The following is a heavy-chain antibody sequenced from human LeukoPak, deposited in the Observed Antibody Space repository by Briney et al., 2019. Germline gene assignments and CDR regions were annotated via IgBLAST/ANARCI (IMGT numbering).Heavy chain of an antibody. J-gene: IGHJ4*02. CDR1: GFTFSSFA. V-gene: IGHV3-23*01. CDR2: ISGSGGST. CDR3: AKDLVPGPGPPRGDDY. D-gene: IGHD3-10*01. Sequence: PGGSLRLSCVASGFTFSSFAMSWVRQAPGKGLEWVSAISGSGGSTYYADSVKGRFTISRDNSKNTLYLQMNSLRAEDTAVYYCAKDLVPGPGPPRGDDYWGQGTLVTVSS.